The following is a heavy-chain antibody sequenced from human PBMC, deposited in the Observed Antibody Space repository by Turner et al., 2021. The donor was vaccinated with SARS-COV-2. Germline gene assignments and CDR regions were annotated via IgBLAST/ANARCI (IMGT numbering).Heavy chain of an antibody. Sequence: QVQLVESGGGVVQPGRSLRLSCAASGFTFSSFGMHWVRQAPGEGLEWVAVIWYDGSNKYYADSVKGRFTISRDNSKNTLYLQMNSLRAEDTAVYYCARACSSTGCYYFDSWGQGTLVTVSS. CDR2: IWYDGSNK. V-gene: IGHV3-33*01. CDR3: ARACSSTGCYYFDS. CDR1: GFTFSSFG. D-gene: IGHD2-2*01. J-gene: IGHJ4*02.